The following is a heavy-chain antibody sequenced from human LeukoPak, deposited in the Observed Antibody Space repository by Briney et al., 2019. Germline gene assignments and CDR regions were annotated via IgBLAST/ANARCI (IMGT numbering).Heavy chain of an antibody. D-gene: IGHD3-22*01. J-gene: IGHJ4*02. Sequence: ASVTVSCNASGYTFTSYDINWVRQATGQGLEWMGWMNPNSGNTGYAQKFQGRVTITRNTSISTAYMELSSLRSEDTAVYYCARVGYYDSSGYLYWGQGTLVTVSS. CDR2: MNPNSGNT. CDR3: ARVGYYDSSGYLY. V-gene: IGHV1-8*03. CDR1: GYTFTSYD.